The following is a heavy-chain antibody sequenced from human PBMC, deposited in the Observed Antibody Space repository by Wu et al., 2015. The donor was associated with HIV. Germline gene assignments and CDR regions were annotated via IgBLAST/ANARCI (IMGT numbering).Heavy chain of an antibody. CDR2: IAAYSGNT. Sequence: QAQLVQSAGEMKKPGASVRVSCKASGYNFASYGINWVRQTPGQGLEWMGWIAAYSGNTNQTRGRLTLTTDTSTNTAYMELSSLRSDDTAVYYCARGSRCYGTVLRLRSWTYWGQGEPGHRLL. D-gene: IGHD2/OR15-2a*01. CDR1: GYNFASYG. V-gene: IGHV1-18*01. CDR3: ARGSRCYGTVLRLRSWTY. J-gene: IGHJ4*03.